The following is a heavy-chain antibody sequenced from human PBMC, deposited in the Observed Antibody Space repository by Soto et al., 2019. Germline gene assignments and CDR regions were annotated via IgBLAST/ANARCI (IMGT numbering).Heavy chain of an antibody. V-gene: IGHV1-2*04. Sequence: QGQLLQSGAEVKKPGASVKVSCKTSGYSFTDYKLHWVRQAPGQGLEWMGWVDPNGGGSNSAQKFHGSVTMTWDTSITTALLALTRLTTNDTATYFCATWVDYGDFEGFDFWGQGTLVTVSS. CDR3: ATWVDYGDFEGFDF. J-gene: IGHJ4*02. CDR2: VDPNGGGS. CDR1: GYSFTDYK. D-gene: IGHD4-17*01.